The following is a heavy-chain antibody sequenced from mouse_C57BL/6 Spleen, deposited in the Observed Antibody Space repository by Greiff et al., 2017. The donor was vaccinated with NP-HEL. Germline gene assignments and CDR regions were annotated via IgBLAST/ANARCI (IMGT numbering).Heavy chain of an antibody. CDR2: IDPSDSYT. Sequence: QVQLQQPGAELVMPGASVKLSCKASGYTFTSYWMHWVKQRPRQGLEWIGEIDPSDSYTNYNQKFKGKSTLTVDKSSSTAYMQLSSLTSEDAAVYYCARRKNWGFDYWGQGTTLTVSS. CDR1: GYTFTSYW. V-gene: IGHV1-69*01. CDR3: ARRKNWGFDY. D-gene: IGHD4-1*01. J-gene: IGHJ2*01.